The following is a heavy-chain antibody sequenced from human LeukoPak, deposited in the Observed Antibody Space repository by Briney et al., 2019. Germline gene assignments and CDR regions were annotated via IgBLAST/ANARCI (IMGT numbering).Heavy chain of an antibody. J-gene: IGHJ6*03. CDR2: INQDGSEK. CDR1: GFTFSSYW. CDR3: ARGQESRYYYYMDV. Sequence: GGSLRLSCAASGFTFSSYWMSWVRQAPGKGLEWVANINQDGSEKYYVDSVKGRFTISRDNAKNSLYLQMNSLRAEDTAVYYCARGQESRYYYYMDVWGKGTMVTISS. V-gene: IGHV3-7*01.